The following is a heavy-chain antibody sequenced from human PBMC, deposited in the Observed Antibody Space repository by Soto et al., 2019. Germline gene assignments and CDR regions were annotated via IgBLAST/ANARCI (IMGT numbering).Heavy chain of an antibody. V-gene: IGHV1-8*01. Sequence: ASVKVSCKASGYTFTSYDINWVRQATGQGLEWMGWMNPNRGNTGYAQKFQGTVTMTRNTSISTAYMELISLRSEDTAVYYCGRSIAAAGTFYYYYGMDVWGQGTTVTVSS. CDR2: MNPNRGNT. J-gene: IGHJ6*02. CDR1: GYTFTSYD. CDR3: GRSIAAAGTFYYYYGMDV. D-gene: IGHD6-13*01.